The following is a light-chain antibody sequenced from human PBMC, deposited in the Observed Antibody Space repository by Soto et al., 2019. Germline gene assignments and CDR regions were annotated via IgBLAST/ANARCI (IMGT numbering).Light chain of an antibody. V-gene: IGKV1-27*01. J-gene: IGKJ3*01. CDR2: GAS. CDR3: QKYDRAPFT. CDR1: QGISNY. Sequence: DIQMTQSPSSPSAYLGDRVTITCRARQGISNYLAWYQQKPGRLPKLLLFGASTLQSGVPARFSGSGSGTLFTLTINGLLPEDVATYYCQKYDRAPFTFGPGTKVDFK.